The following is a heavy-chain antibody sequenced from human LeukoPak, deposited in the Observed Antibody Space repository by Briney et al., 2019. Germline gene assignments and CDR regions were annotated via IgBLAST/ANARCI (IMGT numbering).Heavy chain of an antibody. D-gene: IGHD3-10*01. CDR1: GGSISSGSYY. V-gene: IGHV4-61*02. CDR2: SYIRGST. Sequence: SRTLSLICTVAGGSISSGSYYWSWIRQPDGKGLEWIGRSYIRGSTDYNPSLKSRVTISVDTSKNQFSLKLNSVTAADTAVYYCARIGYGSGSPTNLCGQGTLVTVSS. CDR3: ARIGYGSGSPTNL. J-gene: IGHJ5*02.